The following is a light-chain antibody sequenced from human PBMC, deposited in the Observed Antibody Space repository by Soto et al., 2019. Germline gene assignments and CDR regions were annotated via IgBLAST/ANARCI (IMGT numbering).Light chain of an antibody. Sequence: QSVLTQPPSVSGAPGQRVTISCTGSSSKIGAGYDVHWYQQLPGTAPKLLIYGNSNRPSGVPDRFSGYKSGTSASLAITGLQAEDEADYYCQSYDSSLSGSYVFGTGTKVTVL. CDR3: QSYDSSLSGSYV. CDR1: SSKIGAGYD. CDR2: GNS. J-gene: IGLJ1*01. V-gene: IGLV1-40*01.